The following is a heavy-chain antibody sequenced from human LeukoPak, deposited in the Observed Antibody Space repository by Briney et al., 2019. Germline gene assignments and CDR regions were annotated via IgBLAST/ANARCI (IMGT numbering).Heavy chain of an antibody. J-gene: IGHJ5*02. D-gene: IGHD2-15*01. V-gene: IGHV4-34*01. CDR3: ARGLSVVVVAATGRWFDP. CDR1: GGSFSGYY. Sequence: PSETLSLTCAVYGGSFSGYYWSWIRQPPGKGLEWIGEINHSGSTNYNPSLKSRVTISVDTSKNQLSLKLSSVTAADTAVYYCARGLSVVVVAATGRWFDPWGQGTLVTVSS. CDR2: INHSGST.